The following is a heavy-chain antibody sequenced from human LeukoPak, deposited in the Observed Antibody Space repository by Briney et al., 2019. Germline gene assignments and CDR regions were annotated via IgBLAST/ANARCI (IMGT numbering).Heavy chain of an antibody. J-gene: IGHJ5*02. V-gene: IGHV4-34*01. D-gene: IGHD6-19*01. CDR2: INHSGST. CDR3: ARGTLRKQWLGTNWFDP. Sequence: SGTLSLTCAVYGGSFSGYYWSWIRQPPGKGLEWIGEINHSGSTNYNPSLKSRVTISVGTSKNQFSLKLSSVTAADTAVYYCARGTLRKQWLGTNWFDPWAREPWSPSPQ. CDR1: GGSFSGYY.